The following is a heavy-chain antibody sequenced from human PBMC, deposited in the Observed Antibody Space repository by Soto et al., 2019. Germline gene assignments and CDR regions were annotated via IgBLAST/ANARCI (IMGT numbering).Heavy chain of an antibody. CDR3: AKRFCGGDCSYDAFDI. CDR1: GFTFSSYG. Sequence: GGSLRLSCAASGFTFSSYGMHWVRQAPGKGLEWVAVISYDGSNKYYADSVKGRFTISRDNSKNTLYLQMNSLRAEDTAVYYCAKRFCGGDCSYDAFDIWGQGTMVTVSS. D-gene: IGHD2-21*02. V-gene: IGHV3-30*18. J-gene: IGHJ3*02. CDR2: ISYDGSNK.